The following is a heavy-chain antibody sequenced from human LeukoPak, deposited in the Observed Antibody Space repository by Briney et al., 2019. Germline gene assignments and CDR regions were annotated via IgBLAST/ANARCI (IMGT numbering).Heavy chain of an antibody. Sequence: AASVKVSCKASGYTFTSYDINWVRQATGQGLEWMGWINPNRGNTGYAQKFQGRVTITRNTSISTAYMELSSLRSEDTAVYYCASSRGIVGASAFDHWGQGTLVTVSS. CDR2: INPNRGNT. V-gene: IGHV1-8*03. CDR1: GYTFTSYD. D-gene: IGHD1-26*01. J-gene: IGHJ4*02. CDR3: ASSRGIVGASAFDH.